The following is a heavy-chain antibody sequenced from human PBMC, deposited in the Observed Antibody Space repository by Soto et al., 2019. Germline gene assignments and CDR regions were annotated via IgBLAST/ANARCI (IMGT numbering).Heavy chain of an antibody. D-gene: IGHD6-19*01. CDR3: ARVPQWLVDY. V-gene: IGHV3-21*01. CDR1: GFTFSSYS. Sequence: GGSLRLSCAASGFTFSSYSMNWVRQAPGKGLEWVSSISSSSSYIYYADSVKVRFTISRDNAKNSLYLQMNSLRAEDTAVYYCARVPQWLVDYWGQGTLVTVSS. CDR2: ISSSSSYI. J-gene: IGHJ4*02.